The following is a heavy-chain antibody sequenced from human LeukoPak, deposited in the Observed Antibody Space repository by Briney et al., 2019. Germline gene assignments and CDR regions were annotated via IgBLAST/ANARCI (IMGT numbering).Heavy chain of an antibody. V-gene: IGHV3-64*01. CDR2: ISRNGIRT. Sequence: GGSLRLSCAASGFTFTNYTMYWVRQAPGKGLEYVSAISRNGIRTYYANSVKGRFTISRDNSKNTLYLQMNSLRAEDTAVYYCAKISRDGYNNFDYWGQGTLVTVSS. CDR1: GFTFTNYT. D-gene: IGHD5-24*01. CDR3: AKISRDGYNNFDY. J-gene: IGHJ4*02.